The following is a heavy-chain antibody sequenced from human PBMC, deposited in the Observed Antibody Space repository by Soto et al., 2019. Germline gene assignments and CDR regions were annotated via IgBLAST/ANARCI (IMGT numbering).Heavy chain of an antibody. CDR1: GYALTGYY. CDR2: INPNSGGK. J-gene: IGHJ4*02. Sequence: VSVKVSCEASGYALTGYYMDWVRQAHRQGLEWMGCINPNSGGKNYAQKFQGWVTMTRDTSISTAYMELSRLRSDDTAVYYCARGFSSAFYGGYYFDYWGQGTLVTVS. V-gene: IGHV1-2*04. D-gene: IGHD6-19*01. CDR3: ARGFSSAFYGGYYFDY.